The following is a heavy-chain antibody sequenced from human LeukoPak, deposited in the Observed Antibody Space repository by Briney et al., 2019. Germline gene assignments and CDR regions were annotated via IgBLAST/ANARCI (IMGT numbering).Heavy chain of an antibody. Sequence: GGSLRLSCAASGFTFITYGMHWVRQAPGKGLEWVALIWYDGSYKYYADSVKGRFTISRDNSKNALYLQMNSLRAEDTAVYYCAREYYDSSDYPRQHYFDYWGQGTLVTVSS. CDR1: GFTFITYG. V-gene: IGHV3-33*01. D-gene: IGHD3-22*01. CDR3: AREYYDSSDYPRQHYFDY. J-gene: IGHJ4*02. CDR2: IWYDGSYK.